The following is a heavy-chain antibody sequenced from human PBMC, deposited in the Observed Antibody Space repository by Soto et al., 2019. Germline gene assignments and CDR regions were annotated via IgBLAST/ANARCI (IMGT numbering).Heavy chain of an antibody. CDR2: ISYDGSNK. CDR3: AKDLTAGTFFDY. V-gene: IGHV3-30*18. CDR1: GFTFSSYG. J-gene: IGHJ4*02. Sequence: QVQLVESGGGVVQPGRSLRLSCAASGFTFSSYGMHWVRQAPGKGLEWVAVISYDGSNKYYADSVKGRFTISRDNSNNTLYLQMNSLRAEDTAVYYCAKDLTAGTFFDYWGQGTLVTVSS. D-gene: IGHD6-13*01.